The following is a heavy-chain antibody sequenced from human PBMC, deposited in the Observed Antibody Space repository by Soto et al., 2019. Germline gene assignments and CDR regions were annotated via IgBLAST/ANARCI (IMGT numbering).Heavy chain of an antibody. J-gene: IGHJ4*02. CDR2: IYYSGST. D-gene: IGHD6-19*01. CDR3: ARGKRMYSSGCYGYYFDY. Sequence: QVQLQESGPGLVKPSQTLSLTCTVSGGSISSGGYYWSWIRQHPGKGLEWIGYIYYSGSTYYNPSLNSRVTISVDTSKNQFSLKLSSVTAADTAVYYCARGKRMYSSGCYGYYFDYWGQGTLVTVSS. V-gene: IGHV4-31*03. CDR1: GGSISSGGYY.